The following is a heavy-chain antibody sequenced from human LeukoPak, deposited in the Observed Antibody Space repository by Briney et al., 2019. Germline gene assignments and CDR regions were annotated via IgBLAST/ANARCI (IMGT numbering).Heavy chain of an antibody. CDR2: IPYDGSNK. D-gene: IGHD6-19*01. J-gene: IGHJ4*02. CDR1: GFTFSSYG. Sequence: PGGSLRLSCAASGFTFSSYGMHWVRQAPGKGLEWVAVIPYDGSNKYYADSVKGRFTISRDNSKNTLYLQMNSLRAEDTAVYYCAKGWWLENYFDYWGQGTLVTVSS. CDR3: AKGWWLENYFDY. V-gene: IGHV3-30*18.